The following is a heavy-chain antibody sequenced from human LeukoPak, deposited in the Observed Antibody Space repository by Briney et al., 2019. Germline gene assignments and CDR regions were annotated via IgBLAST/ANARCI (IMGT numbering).Heavy chain of an antibody. CDR1: GFTFSSYS. D-gene: IGHD3-3*01. J-gene: IGHJ6*03. Sequence: PGGSLRLSCAASGFTFSSYSMNWVRQAPGKGLEWVSVIYSGGSTYYADSVKGRFTISRDNSKNTLYLQMNSLRAEDTAVYYCAREVGYDFWSGYYQYYYYMDVWGKGTTVTVSS. V-gene: IGHV3-66*01. CDR2: IYSGGST. CDR3: AREVGYDFWSGYYQYYYYMDV.